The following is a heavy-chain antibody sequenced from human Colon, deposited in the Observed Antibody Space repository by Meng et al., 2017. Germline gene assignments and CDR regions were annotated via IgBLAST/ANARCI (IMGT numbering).Heavy chain of an antibody. Sequence: GESLKISCAASGFTVSSNYMTWIRQAPGKGLEWVSFIDKSDSIRAYADSVKGRFTISRDDAKNILYLQMDSLKVDDTAMYYCGRGHWGLDYWGPGTRVTVSS. CDR2: IDKSDSIR. J-gene: IGHJ4*02. CDR3: GRGHWGLDY. D-gene: IGHD7-27*01. CDR1: GFTVSSNY. V-gene: IGHV3-11*01.